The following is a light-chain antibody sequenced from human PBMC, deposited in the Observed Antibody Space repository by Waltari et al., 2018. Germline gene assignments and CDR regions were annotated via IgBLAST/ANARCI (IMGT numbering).Light chain of an antibody. V-gene: IGKV1-5*03. Sequence: DIQMTQSPSTLSASVGDRVIITCRASQNINKWLAWYQQKPGKPPNLRIYKTSSLESGVPSRFSGSGSGTEFTLTISCLQPDDFATYYCQQYNSYSLFTFGPGTKVEIK. CDR3: QQYNSYSLFT. J-gene: IGKJ3*01. CDR1: QNINKW. CDR2: KTS.